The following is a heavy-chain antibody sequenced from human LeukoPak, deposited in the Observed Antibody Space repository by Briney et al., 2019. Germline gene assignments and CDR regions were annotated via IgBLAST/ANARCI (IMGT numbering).Heavy chain of an antibody. D-gene: IGHD5-24*01. CDR2: IWYDGSNK. CDR3: ARGEGGDGYTHLDY. J-gene: IGHJ4*02. V-gene: IGHV3-33*01. Sequence: GRSLRLSCAASGFIFSSYGMHWVRQAPGKGVEWVAIIWYDGSNKYYVDSVKGRFTVSRDNSANTLYLQINSLRAQDTARYYCARGEGGDGYTHLDYWGQGALVIVSS. CDR1: GFIFSSYG.